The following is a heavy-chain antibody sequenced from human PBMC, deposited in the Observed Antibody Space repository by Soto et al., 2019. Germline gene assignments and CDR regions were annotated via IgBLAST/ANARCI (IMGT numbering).Heavy chain of an antibody. CDR2: IKRDGSET. J-gene: IGHJ3*02. CDR1: GFTFSSDW. V-gene: IGHV3-7*01. D-gene: IGHD3-9*01. CDR3: SRYGRTGYRKGVAFDI. Sequence: GGSLRLSCAASGFTFSSDWMSWVRQALGKGLEWVANIKRDGSETYYVDSVKGRFTITRENAKNSLYLQMNSLRAEDTAMYYCSRYGRTGYRKGVAFDIWGQGTMVTVSS.